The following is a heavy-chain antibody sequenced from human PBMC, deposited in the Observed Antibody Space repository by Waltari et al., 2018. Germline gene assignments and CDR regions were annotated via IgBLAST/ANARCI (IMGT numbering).Heavy chain of an antibody. V-gene: IGHV4-4*02. CDR1: GDSLSGNYR. D-gene: IGHD2-2*01. CDR2: AHHSGKT. CDR3: AGDRAIGLFFDY. J-gene: IGHJ4*02. Sequence: QVQLQESGQGLVKPSGTLSLTCPVSGDSLSGNYRWSWVRHSPEKGLEWIGQAHHSGKTHYNPSLQSRVTISVDKPKNQFSLNLNSVTGADTAVYYCAGDRAIGLFFDYWGRGTLVTVSS.